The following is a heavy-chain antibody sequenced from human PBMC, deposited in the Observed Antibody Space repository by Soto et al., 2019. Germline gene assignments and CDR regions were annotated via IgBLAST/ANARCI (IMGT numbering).Heavy chain of an antibody. Sequence: PXASLRLSCAASGFTFSNAWMSWVRQAPGKGLEWVGRIKSKTDGGTTDYAAPVKGRFTISRDDSKNTLYLQMNSLKTEDTAVYYCRADYYGSGSYSPWYYYGMDVWGQGTTVTVSS. CDR2: IKSKTDGGTT. J-gene: IGHJ6*02. D-gene: IGHD3-10*01. CDR1: GFTFSNAW. V-gene: IGHV3-15*01. CDR3: RADYYGSGSYSPWYYYGMDV.